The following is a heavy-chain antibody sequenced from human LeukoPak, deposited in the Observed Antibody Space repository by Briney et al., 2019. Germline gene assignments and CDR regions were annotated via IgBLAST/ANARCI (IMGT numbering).Heavy chain of an antibody. CDR3: AREGYDSSGYYKTDY. Sequence: PGGSLRLSCAASGFTFSSYGMHWVRQAPGKGLVGVSRINSDGSRTSYADSVKGRFTISRDNAKNTLYPQMNSLRAEDTAVYYCAREGYDSSGYYKTDYWGQGTLVTVSS. CDR1: GFTFSSYG. D-gene: IGHD3-22*01. V-gene: IGHV3-74*01. J-gene: IGHJ4*02. CDR2: INSDGSRT.